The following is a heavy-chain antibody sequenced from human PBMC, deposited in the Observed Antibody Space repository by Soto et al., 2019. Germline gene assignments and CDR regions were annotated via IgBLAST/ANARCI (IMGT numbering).Heavy chain of an antibody. D-gene: IGHD1-26*01. J-gene: IGHJ6*02. CDR2: MNPNTGNT. Sequence: QEQLVQSGAEVKKPGASVKVSCKASGYSFTSYDINWVRQATGQRPEWMAWMNPNTGNTGYAQKFQGRVTMTRDTSRSTAYMELSSLRSEDTAVYFCARGGWEGLLDHRYNYYGMDVWGQGTTVTVSS. CDR3: ARGGWEGLLDHRYNYYGMDV. V-gene: IGHV1-8*01. CDR1: GYSFTSYD.